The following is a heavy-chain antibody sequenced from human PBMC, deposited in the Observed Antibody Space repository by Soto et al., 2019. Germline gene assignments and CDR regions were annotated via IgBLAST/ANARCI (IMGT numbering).Heavy chain of an antibody. J-gene: IGHJ3*02. D-gene: IGHD3-9*01. Sequence: QVQLVQSGAEVKKPGSSVKVSCKASGGTFSSYTISWVRQAPGQGLEWMGRIIPTLGIANYAQKFQGRVTITADKSTSTAYMELSSLRSEDTAVYYCARDETYYDILTGYHDAFDIWGQGTMVTVSS. CDR2: IIPTLGIA. CDR1: GGTFSSYT. CDR3: ARDETYYDILTGYHDAFDI. V-gene: IGHV1-69*08.